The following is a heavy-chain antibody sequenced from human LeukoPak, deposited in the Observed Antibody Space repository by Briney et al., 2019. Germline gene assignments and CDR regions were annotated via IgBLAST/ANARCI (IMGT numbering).Heavy chain of an antibody. J-gene: IGHJ3*02. CDR3: AKDFVARNGVFDAFDI. CDR2: IGDGGVDA. CDR1: GFTFGDYS. V-gene: IGHV3-23*01. D-gene: IGHD3-10*01. Sequence: GGSLRLSCAASGFTFGDYSMSWVRKTPGKGLEWVASIGDGGVDADYADSMKGRFTVSRDNSKNMLYLQMNSLRVEDTATYYCAKDFVARNGVFDAFDIWGQGARVTVSS.